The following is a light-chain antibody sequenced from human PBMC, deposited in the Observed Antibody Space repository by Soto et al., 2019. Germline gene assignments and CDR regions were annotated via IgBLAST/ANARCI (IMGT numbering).Light chain of an antibody. V-gene: IGKV3-20*01. CDR3: QQYDSSPWT. J-gene: IGKJ1*01. CDR2: GAS. Sequence: EIVLTQSPGTLSLSPGERATLSCRASQSVRSGFLAWYQQKPGQAPRLLIYGASSRATGIPERFSGSGSGTDFTLTISRLEPEDFAVYYCQQYDSSPWTLGQGTKVAIK. CDR1: QSVRSGF.